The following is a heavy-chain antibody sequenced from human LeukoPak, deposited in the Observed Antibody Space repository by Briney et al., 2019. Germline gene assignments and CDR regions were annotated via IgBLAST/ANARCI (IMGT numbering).Heavy chain of an antibody. J-gene: IGHJ6*02. Sequence: GGSLRLSCAASGFTFSDHYMDWVRQAPGKGLEWVAVISYDGSNKYYADSVKGRFTISRDNSKNTLYLQMNSLRAEDTAVYYCARAGYFGYGMDVWGQGTTVTVSS. V-gene: IGHV3-30-3*01. D-gene: IGHD3-22*01. CDR2: ISYDGSNK. CDR3: ARAGYFGYGMDV. CDR1: GFTFSDHY.